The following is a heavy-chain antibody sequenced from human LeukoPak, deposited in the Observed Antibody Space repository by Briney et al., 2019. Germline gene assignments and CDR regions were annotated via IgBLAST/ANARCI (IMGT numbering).Heavy chain of an antibody. CDR1: GYTFTGYY. CDR3: ARAGDYGDYLLDY. Sequence: ALVKVSCKASGYTFTGYYMHWVRQAPGQGLEWMGWINPNSGGTNYAQKFQGRVTMTRDTSISTAYMELSRLRSDDTAVYYCARAGDYGDYLLDYWGQGTLVTVSS. D-gene: IGHD4-17*01. CDR2: INPNSGGT. J-gene: IGHJ4*02. V-gene: IGHV1-2*02.